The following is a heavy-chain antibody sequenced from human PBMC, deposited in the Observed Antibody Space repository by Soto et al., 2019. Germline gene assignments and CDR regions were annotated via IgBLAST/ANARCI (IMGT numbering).Heavy chain of an antibody. D-gene: IGHD6-19*01. Sequence: QVQLQESGPGLVKPSETLSLTCTVSGGSISSYYWSWIRQSPGKGLEWIGYIYYSGSTSYNPSLKSRVTISIDTSKNPFSLKLSSVTAEDTAVYYCAREGGDSNGSCRWFDPWGQGTLVTVSS. J-gene: IGHJ5*02. CDR1: GGSISSYY. CDR3: AREGGDSNGSCRWFDP. CDR2: IYYSGST. V-gene: IGHV4-59*01.